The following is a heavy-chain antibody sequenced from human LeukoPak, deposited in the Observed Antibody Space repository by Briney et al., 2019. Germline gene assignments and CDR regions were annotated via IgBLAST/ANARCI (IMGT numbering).Heavy chain of an antibody. D-gene: IGHD6-19*01. CDR1: GFTFSSYW. CDR3: AKFSSSSGWYSYYYYMDV. Sequence: PGGSLRLSCAASGFTFSSYWMHWVRQAPGKGLVWVSRINSDGSSTSYADSVKGRFTISRDNSKNTLYLQMNSLRAEDTAVYYCAKFSSSSGWYSYYYYMDVWGKGTTVTVSS. CDR2: INSDGSST. V-gene: IGHV3-74*01. J-gene: IGHJ6*03.